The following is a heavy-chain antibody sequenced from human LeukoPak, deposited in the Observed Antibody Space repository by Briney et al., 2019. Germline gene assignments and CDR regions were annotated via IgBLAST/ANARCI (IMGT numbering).Heavy chain of an antibody. D-gene: IGHD3-22*01. CDR2: ISGSGSTT. Sequence: AGGSLRLSCAASGFTFNSFDMSWVRQAPGEGLEWVSTISGSGSTTYYADSVKGRFTISRDNSKNTLYLQMNSLRAEDTAVYYCARRDLLDEQWLFFDYWGQGTLVTVSS. V-gene: IGHV3-23*01. J-gene: IGHJ4*02. CDR3: ARRDLLDEQWLFFDY. CDR1: GFTFNSFD.